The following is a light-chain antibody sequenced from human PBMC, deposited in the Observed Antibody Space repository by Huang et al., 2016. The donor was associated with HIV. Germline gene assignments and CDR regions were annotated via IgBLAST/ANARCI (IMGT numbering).Light chain of an antibody. CDR2: AAS. Sequence: DIQITQSPSSLSASVGDRVTLSCRASHGISKYLAWFQQKPGKAPKSLIYAASSLQSGVPSKVSGSGSGTDFTLTISSLQPEDFATYFCQQYYSYPITFGQGTRLEIK. CDR1: HGISKY. V-gene: IGKV1-16*02. CDR3: QQYYSYPIT. J-gene: IGKJ5*01.